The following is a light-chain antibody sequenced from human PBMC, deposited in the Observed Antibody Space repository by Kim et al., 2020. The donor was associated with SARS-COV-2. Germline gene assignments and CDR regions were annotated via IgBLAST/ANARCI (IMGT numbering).Light chain of an antibody. J-gene: IGLJ3*02. CDR3: NSRDSSGNQV. V-gene: IGLV3-19*01. CDR2: GKN. CDR1: SLRSYY. Sequence: SSELTQDPAVSVALGQTVRLTCQGDSLRSYYASWYQQKPGQAPVLVIYGKNNRPSGIPDRFSGSSSGNTASLTITGAQAEDEADYYCNSRDSSGNQVFGG.